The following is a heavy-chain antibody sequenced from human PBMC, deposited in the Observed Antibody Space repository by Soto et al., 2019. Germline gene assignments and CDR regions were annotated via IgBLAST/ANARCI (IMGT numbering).Heavy chain of an antibody. J-gene: IGHJ4*02. D-gene: IGHD1-26*01. V-gene: IGHV3-23*01. CDR3: AKFASRSYPYYFDN. CDR2: ISYSGDTT. Sequence: EVQLLESGGGLVQPGGSLRLSCAASGFTFSSYTINWVRQAPGKGLEWVSAISYSGDTTYYADSVKGRFTISRDNSRDTLYLQMNSLRVEDTAIYYCAKFASRSYPYYFDNWGQGTLVSVSS. CDR1: GFTFSSYT.